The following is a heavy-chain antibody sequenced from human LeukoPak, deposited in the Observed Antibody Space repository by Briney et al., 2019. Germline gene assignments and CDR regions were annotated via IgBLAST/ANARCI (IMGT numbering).Heavy chain of an antibody. CDR2: MYYSGNT. J-gene: IGHJ5*02. V-gene: IGHV4-39*07. CDR1: GGSISSTAYY. Sequence: NPSETLSLTCTVSGGSISSTAYYWGWIRQPPGKGLEWIGSMYYSGNTYYNPSLKSRVTISVDTSKNQFSLKLSSVTAADTAVYYCARDPGMCGGDCFMSIAGWFDPWGQGTLVTVSS. CDR3: ARDPGMCGGDCFMSIAGWFDP. D-gene: IGHD2-21*02.